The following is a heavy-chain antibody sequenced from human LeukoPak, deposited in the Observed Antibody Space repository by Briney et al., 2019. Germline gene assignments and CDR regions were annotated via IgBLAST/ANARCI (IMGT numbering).Heavy chain of an antibody. D-gene: IGHD3-9*01. CDR3: ARDNGEDYDILTGYYSAHFDY. J-gene: IGHJ4*02. V-gene: IGHV3-21*01. CDR2: ISSSSSYI. CDR1: GFTFSSYS. Sequence: GGSLRLSCAASGFTFSSYSMNWARQAPGKGLEWVSSISSSSSYIYYADSVKGRFTISRDNAKNSLYLQMNSLRAEDTAVYYCARDNGEDYDILTGYYSAHFDYWGQGTLVTVSS.